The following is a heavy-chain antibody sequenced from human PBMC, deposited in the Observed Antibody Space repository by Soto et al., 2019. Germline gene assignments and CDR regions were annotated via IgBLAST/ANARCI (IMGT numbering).Heavy chain of an antibody. CDR3: AKDMKWGGMTTIHYFDS. V-gene: IGHV3-9*01. Sequence: GGSLRLSCAASGFTFSTYGMNWVRQAPGKGLEWVSGISWNSETIDCADSVKGRFTISRDNAKSSLFLQMNSLRPDDTALYYCAKDMKWGGMTTIHYFDSWGQGTLVTVSS. J-gene: IGHJ4*02. CDR2: ISWNSETI. CDR1: GFTFSTYG. D-gene: IGHD4-17*01.